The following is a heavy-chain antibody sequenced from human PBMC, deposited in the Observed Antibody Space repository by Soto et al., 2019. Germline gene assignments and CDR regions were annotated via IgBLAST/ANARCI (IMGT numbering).Heavy chain of an antibody. Sequence: QVQLQESGPGLVKPSETLSLSCNVSGGSISGHYWSWVRQTRGKGLEWIGYIYYSGSTNYNPSLKSRVTISVDTSKNHFSLRLTSVTAADTAVYYCARGPYYDLIWNYYYMDVWGKGTTVTVSS. CDR1: GGSISGHY. J-gene: IGHJ6*03. V-gene: IGHV4-59*08. CDR2: IYYSGST. D-gene: IGHD3-16*01. CDR3: ARGPYYDLIWNYYYMDV.